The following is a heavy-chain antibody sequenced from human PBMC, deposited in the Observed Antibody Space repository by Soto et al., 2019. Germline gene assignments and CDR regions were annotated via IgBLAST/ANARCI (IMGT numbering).Heavy chain of an antibody. J-gene: IGHJ6*02. CDR1: GGSVSSGSYY. CDR2: IYYSGST. D-gene: IGHD5-12*01. CDR3: ARGRNSGYDKDYYYGMDV. V-gene: IGHV4-61*01. Sequence: PSETLSLTCTVSGGSVSSGSYYWSWIRQPPGKGLEWIGYIYYSGSTNYNPSLKSRVTISVDTSKNQFSLKLSSVTAADTAVYYCARGRNSGYDKDYYYGMDVWGQGTTVTVSS.